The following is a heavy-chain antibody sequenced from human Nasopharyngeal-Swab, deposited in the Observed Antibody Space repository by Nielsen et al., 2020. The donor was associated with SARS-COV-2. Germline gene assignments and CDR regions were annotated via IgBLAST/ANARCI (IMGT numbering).Heavy chain of an antibody. CDR1: GGSISSYY. Sequence: SETLSLTCTVSGGSISSYYWSWIRQPPGKGLEWIGYIYYSGSTNYNPSLKSRVTISVDTSKNQFSLKLSSVNAADTAVYYCASSPYDFWSGYRFDYWGQGTLVTVSS. CDR2: IYYSGST. V-gene: IGHV4-59*13. D-gene: IGHD3-3*01. CDR3: ASSPYDFWSGYRFDY. J-gene: IGHJ4*02.